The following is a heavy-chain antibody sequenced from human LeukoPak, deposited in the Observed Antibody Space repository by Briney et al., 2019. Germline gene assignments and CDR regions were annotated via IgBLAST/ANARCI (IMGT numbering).Heavy chain of an antibody. Sequence: GESLKISCKGSGYSFTSYWIGWVRQMPGKGLEWMGIIYPDDSDTRYSPSFQGQVTISVDKSISTAYLQWSSLKASDTAMYYCARLPYYDTSGYLDYWGQGTLVIVSS. V-gene: IGHV5-51*01. CDR2: IYPDDSDT. J-gene: IGHJ4*02. D-gene: IGHD3-22*01. CDR3: ARLPYYDTSGYLDY. CDR1: GYSFTSYW.